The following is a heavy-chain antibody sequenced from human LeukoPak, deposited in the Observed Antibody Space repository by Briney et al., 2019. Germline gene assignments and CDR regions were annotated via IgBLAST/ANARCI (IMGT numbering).Heavy chain of an antibody. J-gene: IGHJ4*02. CDR3: AREGDLMGSSGYYQIDY. D-gene: IGHD3-22*01. Sequence: ASETLSLTCTVSGGSISSSSYYWGWIRQPPGKGLEWIGSIYYSGSTYYNPSLKSRVTISVDTSKNQFSLKLSSVTAADTAVYYCAREGDLMGSSGYYQIDYWGQGTLVTVSS. CDR2: IYYSGST. V-gene: IGHV4-39*07. CDR1: GGSISSSSYY.